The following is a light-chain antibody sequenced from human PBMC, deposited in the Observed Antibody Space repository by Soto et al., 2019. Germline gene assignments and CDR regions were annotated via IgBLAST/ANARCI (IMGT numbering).Light chain of an antibody. J-gene: IGKJ1*01. CDR3: QQHSNWPRT. CDR1: QSISTK. CDR2: GAS. Sequence: IVMTQYPATRSLSPGERATLSCGASQSISTKLAWYQQKHGQAPRPLIYGASTRATGIPVRFSGSGSGTECTLTISSLEDEDCSVYYCQQHSNWPRTFGQGTKVDI. V-gene: IGKV3-15*01.